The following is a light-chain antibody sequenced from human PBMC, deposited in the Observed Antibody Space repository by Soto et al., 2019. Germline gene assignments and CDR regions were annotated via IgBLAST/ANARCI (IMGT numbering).Light chain of an antibody. J-gene: IGKJ2*01. CDR1: QGISTY. Sequence: DIQLTQSASFLSASVGHRVTITCRASQGISTYLACYQQKPWKAPKLLLYAATTQQSGVPSRFSGSGSGTEFTLTFSSLQPEDFTTYHCQQLNSNPYTFGEGTKLEIK. V-gene: IGKV1-9*01. CDR2: AAT. CDR3: QQLNSNPYT.